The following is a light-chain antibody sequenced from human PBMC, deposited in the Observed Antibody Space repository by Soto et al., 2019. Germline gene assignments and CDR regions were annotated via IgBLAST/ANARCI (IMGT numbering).Light chain of an antibody. V-gene: IGKV3-15*01. CDR2: GAS. Sequence: DIVMTQSPDSLAVSLGERATLSCWASETVATNLAWYQQKPGQAPRLLISGASTRAAGISDRFRGSGSGTEFTLTISSLRSEDSAIYYCQQYFEWPPMTFGQGTKVEI. CDR3: QQYFEWPPMT. J-gene: IGKJ1*01. CDR1: ETVATN.